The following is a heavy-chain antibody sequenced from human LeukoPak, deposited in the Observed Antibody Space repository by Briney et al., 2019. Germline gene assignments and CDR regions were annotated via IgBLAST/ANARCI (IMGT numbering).Heavy chain of an antibody. CDR1: GFTFSSYV. CDR3: AKVARDTAMVFGY. J-gene: IGHJ4*02. D-gene: IGHD5-18*01. Sequence: GGSLRLSCETAGFTFSSYVMHWVRRTPGKGLEWVSAISGSGGSTYYADSVKGRFTISRDNSKNTLYLQMNSLRAEDTAVYYCAKVARDTAMVFGYWGQGTLVTVSS. CDR2: ISGSGGST. V-gene: IGHV3-23*01.